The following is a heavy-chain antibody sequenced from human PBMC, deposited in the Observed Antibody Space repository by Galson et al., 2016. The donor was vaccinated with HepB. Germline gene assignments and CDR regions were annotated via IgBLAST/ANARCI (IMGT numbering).Heavy chain of an antibody. CDR1: GFTFSSYY. Sequence: SLRLSCAASGFTFSSYYMHWVRQAPGKGLVWVSRINRDESSTSYADYVKGRFTIPRDNAKNTLYLQMNSLRAEDTAVYYCARDPSYYYGMDVWGQGTTVTVSS. V-gene: IGHV3-74*01. CDR2: INRDESST. J-gene: IGHJ6*02. CDR3: ARDPSYYYGMDV.